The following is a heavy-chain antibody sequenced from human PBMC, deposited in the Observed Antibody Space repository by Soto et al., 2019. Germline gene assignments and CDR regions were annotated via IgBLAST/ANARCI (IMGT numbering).Heavy chain of an antibody. CDR3: AKDSLLWFGEYPSGGRDAFDI. J-gene: IGHJ3*02. CDR1: GFAFSSYA. CDR2: ISGSGGST. Sequence: GGSLRLSCAASGFAFSSYAMSWGRQAPGKGLEWVSAISGSGGSTYYADSVKGRFTISRDNSKNTLYLQMNSLRAEDTAVYYCAKDSLLWFGEYPSGGRDAFDIWGQGTMVTVSS. D-gene: IGHD3-10*01. V-gene: IGHV3-23*01.